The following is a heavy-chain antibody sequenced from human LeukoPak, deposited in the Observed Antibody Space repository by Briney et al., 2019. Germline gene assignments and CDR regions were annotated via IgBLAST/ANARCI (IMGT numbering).Heavy chain of an antibody. J-gene: IGHJ4*02. V-gene: IGHV3-15*07. CDR3: STHPTSGF. Sequence: RGSLRLSCAASFSTFNKAWMNWVRQAPGKGLEWVGRIKSRADGGTTDYATPVKDRFTISRDDSENTAFLQMNSLKTEDTAIYYCSTHPTSGFWGQGTLVTVSS. CDR1: FSTFNKAW. D-gene: IGHD2-15*01. CDR2: IKSRADGGTT.